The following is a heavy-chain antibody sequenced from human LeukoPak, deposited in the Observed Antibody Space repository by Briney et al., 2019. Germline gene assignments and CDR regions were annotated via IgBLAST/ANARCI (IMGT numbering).Heavy chain of an antibody. Sequence: PSETLSLTCTVSGGSISSYYRSWVRQPPGKGLEWIGYIYYSGSTNYNPSLKSRVTISVDTSKNQFSLKLSSVTAADTAVYYCARVRLLTFRGVTVRHYFDYWGQGTLVTVSS. CDR3: ARVRLLTFRGVTVRHYFDY. CDR2: IYYSGST. CDR1: GGSISSYY. V-gene: IGHV4-59*01. D-gene: IGHD3-16*02. J-gene: IGHJ4*02.